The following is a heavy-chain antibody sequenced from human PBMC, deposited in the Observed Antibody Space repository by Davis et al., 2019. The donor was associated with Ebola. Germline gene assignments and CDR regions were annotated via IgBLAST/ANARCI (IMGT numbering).Heavy chain of an antibody. CDR2: ISISSAFI. Sequence: GGSLRLSCADSVITFSSYAMTWVRQAPGKGLEWVSSISISSAFIYYADSVKGRFTVSRDNAQNSLSLQMNSLRAEDTAVYHCVKRGRHGAGTTDFDHWGQGTLVTVSS. J-gene: IGHJ4*02. CDR3: VKRGRHGAGTTDFDH. D-gene: IGHD1-7*01. V-gene: IGHV3-21*04. CDR1: VITFSSYA.